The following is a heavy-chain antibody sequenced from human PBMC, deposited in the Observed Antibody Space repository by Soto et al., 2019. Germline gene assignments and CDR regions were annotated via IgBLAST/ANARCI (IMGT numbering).Heavy chain of an antibody. D-gene: IGHD3-10*01. CDR2: ISWNSGSI. CDR3: ARVETKSFEGSGSYLVYFDY. CDR1: GFTFDDYA. J-gene: IGHJ4*02. V-gene: IGHV3-9*01. Sequence: GGSLRLSCAASGFTFDDYAMHWVRQAPGKGLEWVSGISWNSGSIGYADSVKGRFTISRDNAKNSLYLQMNSLRAEDTALYYCARVETKSFEGSGSYLVYFDYWGQGTLVTVSS.